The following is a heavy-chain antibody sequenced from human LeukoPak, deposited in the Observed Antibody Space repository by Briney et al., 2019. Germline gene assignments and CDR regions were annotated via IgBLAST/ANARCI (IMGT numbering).Heavy chain of an antibody. D-gene: IGHD2-15*01. CDR3: ARGGGAAFGFTKFDP. V-gene: IGHV4-34*01. CDR1: GGSFSGYY. J-gene: IGHJ5*02. Sequence: PSETLSLTCAVYGGSFSGYYWSWIRQPPGKGLEWIGEINHSGSTNYNPSLKSRVTISVDTSKNQFSLKLSSVTAADTAVYYCARGGGAAFGFTKFDPWGQGTLVTVSS. CDR2: INHSGST.